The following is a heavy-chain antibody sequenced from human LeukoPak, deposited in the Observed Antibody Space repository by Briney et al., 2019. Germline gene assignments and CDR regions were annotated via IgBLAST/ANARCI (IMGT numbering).Heavy chain of an antibody. V-gene: IGHV3-30-3*01. D-gene: IGHD1-26*01. CDR3: ARASGSYWAGIGY. CDR1: GFTFSSYA. Sequence: GRSLRLSCAASGFTFSSYAMLWVRQAPGKGLEWVAVISYDGSNKYYADSVKGRYTISRDNSKNTLYLQMNSLRAEDTAVYYCARASGSYWAGIGYWGQGTLVTVSS. J-gene: IGHJ4*02. CDR2: ISYDGSNK.